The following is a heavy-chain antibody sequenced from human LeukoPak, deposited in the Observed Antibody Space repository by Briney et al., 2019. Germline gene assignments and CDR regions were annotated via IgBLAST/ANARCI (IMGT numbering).Heavy chain of an antibody. CDR2: IYFTGST. D-gene: IGHD4-17*01. CDR3: ARIHDYGDFVDY. CDR1: GGSISSHY. V-gene: IGHV4-59*08. Sequence: SETLSLTCTVSGGSISSHYWSWIRQPPGKGLEWFGYIYFTGSTNYNPSLESRVTISVDTSKNQFSLKLSSVTAADTAVYYCARIHDYGDFVDYWGQGTLVTVSS. J-gene: IGHJ4*02.